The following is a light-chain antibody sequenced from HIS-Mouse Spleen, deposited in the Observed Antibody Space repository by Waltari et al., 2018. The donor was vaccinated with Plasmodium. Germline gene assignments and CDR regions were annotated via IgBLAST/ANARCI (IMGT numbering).Light chain of an antibody. V-gene: IGLV2-8*01. J-gene: IGLJ2*01. CDR2: EVS. CDR3: SSYAGSNNLV. CDR1: SSAVGGYNY. Sequence: QSALTQPPSASGSPGQSVTISCTGTSSAVGGYNYVPWYQQHPVKAPKLMIYEVSKRPSGVPDRFSGSKSGNTASLTVSGLQAEDEADYYCSSYAGSNNLVFGGGTKLTVL.